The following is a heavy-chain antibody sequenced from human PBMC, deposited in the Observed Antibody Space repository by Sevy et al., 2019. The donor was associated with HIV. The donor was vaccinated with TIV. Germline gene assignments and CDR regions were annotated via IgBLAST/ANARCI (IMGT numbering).Heavy chain of an antibody. CDR3: ARDEQRPYYYGSGNMGH. J-gene: IGHJ4*02. V-gene: IGHV4-59*12. D-gene: IGHD3-10*01. CDR1: GGSISSSY. CDR2: IFESGST. Sequence: SETLSLTCTVTGGSISSSYWSWIRQPPGKGLEWIGNIFESGSTNYNPSLKSRVTISLDTSKSHYSLNLNSVTAADTAVYYCARDEQRPYYYGSGNMGHWGQGTLVTVSS.